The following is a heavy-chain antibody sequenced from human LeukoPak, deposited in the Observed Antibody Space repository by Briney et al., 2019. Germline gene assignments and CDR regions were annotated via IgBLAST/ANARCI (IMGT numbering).Heavy chain of an antibody. D-gene: IGHD1-1*01. CDR1: GYTFINYD. CDR2: MNPKSGST. CDR3: ARGYSSAMRTTGNDY. V-gene: IGHV1-8*01. Sequence: TSVKVSCKASGYTFINYDINWVRQAPGQGLEWMGWMNPKSGSTDYAQKFQGRVTMTRDTSMSTAYMELSSLRSEDTAVYYCARGYSSAMRTTGNDYWGQGTLVTVSS. J-gene: IGHJ4*02.